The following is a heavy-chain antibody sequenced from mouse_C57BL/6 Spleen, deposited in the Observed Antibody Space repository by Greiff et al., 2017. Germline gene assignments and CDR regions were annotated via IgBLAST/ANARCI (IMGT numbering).Heavy chain of an antibody. CDR1: GFTFSSYA. V-gene: IGHV5-4*03. J-gene: IGHJ2*01. D-gene: IGHD4-1*01. Sequence: EVKLVESGGGLVKPGGSLKLSCAASGFTFSSYAMSWVRQTPEKRLEWVATSSDGGSYTYYPDNVKGRFTISRDNAKNNLYLQMSHLKSEDTAVYYCARKGLGPYYFDYWGQGTTLTVSS. CDR2: SSDGGSYT. CDR3: ARKGLGPYYFDY.